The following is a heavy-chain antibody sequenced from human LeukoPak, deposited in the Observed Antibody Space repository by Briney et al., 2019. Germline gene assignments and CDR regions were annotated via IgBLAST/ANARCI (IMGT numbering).Heavy chain of an antibody. CDR2: TYYRSKWYN. Sequence: SQTLSLTCAISGDSVSSNSAAWNWIRQSPSRGLEWLGRTYYRSKWYNDYAVSVKSRITTNPDTSKNQFSLQLNSVTPEDTAVYYCARGGYSGYDGDYYYYGMDVWGQGTTVTVSS. D-gene: IGHD5-12*01. CDR1: GDSVSSNSAA. CDR3: ARGGYSGYDGDYYYYGMDV. V-gene: IGHV6-1*01. J-gene: IGHJ6*02.